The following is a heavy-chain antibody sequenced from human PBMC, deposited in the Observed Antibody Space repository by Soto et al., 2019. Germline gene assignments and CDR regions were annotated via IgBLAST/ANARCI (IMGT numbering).Heavy chain of an antibody. Sequence: GESLKISCKASGYSFTTYWISWVRQMPGKGLEWMGRIDPSDSYTNYSPSFQGHVTISADKSISTAYLQWSSLKASDTAMYYCARRTHSSSWYGRNYYYYYGMDVWGQGTTVTVSS. J-gene: IGHJ6*02. CDR1: GYSFTTYW. CDR2: IDPSDSYT. CDR3: ARRTHSSSWYGRNYYYYYGMDV. V-gene: IGHV5-10-1*01. D-gene: IGHD6-13*01.